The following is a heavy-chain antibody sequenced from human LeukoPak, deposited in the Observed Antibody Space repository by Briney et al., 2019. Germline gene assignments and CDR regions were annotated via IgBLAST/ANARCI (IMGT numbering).Heavy chain of an antibody. J-gene: IGHJ4*02. V-gene: IGHV4-59*01. CDR1: GGSISSYY. D-gene: IGHD6-13*01. CDR3: ARGAAATY. Sequence: SETLSLTCTVSGGSISSYYWSWIRQPPGKGLEWIGYIYYSGSTNYNPFLKSRVTISVETSKNEFSLKLRSVTAADTAVYYCARGAAATYWGQGTLVTVSS. CDR2: IYYSGST.